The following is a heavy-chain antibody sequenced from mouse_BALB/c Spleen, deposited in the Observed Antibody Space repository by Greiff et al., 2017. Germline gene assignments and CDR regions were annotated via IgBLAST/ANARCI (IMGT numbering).Heavy chain of an antibody. D-gene: IGHD2-14*01. CDR1: GYTFTDYA. Sequence: VKLQESGAELVRPGVSVKISCKGSGYTFTDYAMHWVKQSHAKSLEWIGVISTYYGDASYNQKFKGKATMTVDKSSSTAYMELARLTSEDSAIYYCARKVRRDYAMDYWGQGTSVTVSS. J-gene: IGHJ4*01. V-gene: IGHV1S137*01. CDR3: ARKVRRDYAMDY. CDR2: ISTYYGDA.